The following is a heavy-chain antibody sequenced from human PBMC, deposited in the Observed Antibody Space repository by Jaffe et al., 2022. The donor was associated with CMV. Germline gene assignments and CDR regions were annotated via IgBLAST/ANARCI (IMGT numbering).Heavy chain of an antibody. D-gene: IGHD2-15*01. Sequence: QVQLQESGPGLVKPSETLSLTCTVSGGSISSYYWSWIRQPPGKGLEWIGYIYYSGSTNYNPSLKSRVTISVDTSKNQFSLKLSSVTAADTAVYYCARLGCESGSCYGKVGDYYYYYMDVWGKGTTVTVSS. J-gene: IGHJ6*03. CDR2: IYYSGST. CDR1: GGSISSYY. V-gene: IGHV4-59*08. CDR3: ARLGCESGSCYGKVGDYYYYYMDV.